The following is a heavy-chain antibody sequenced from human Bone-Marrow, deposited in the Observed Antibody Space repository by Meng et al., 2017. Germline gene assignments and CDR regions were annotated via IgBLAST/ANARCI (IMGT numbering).Heavy chain of an antibody. CDR1: GGSFSGYY. Sequence: VQLQRWGAGLLKPSETLSLTCAVYGGSFSGYYWSWIRQPPGKGLEWIGEISHSGSTNYNPSLKSRVTISVDTSKNQFSLKLSSVTAADTAVYYCARGRVTTVTTPNWYFDLWGRGTLVTVSS. CDR2: ISHSGST. J-gene: IGHJ2*01. V-gene: IGHV4-34*01. CDR3: ARGRVTTVTTPNWYFDL. D-gene: IGHD4-17*01.